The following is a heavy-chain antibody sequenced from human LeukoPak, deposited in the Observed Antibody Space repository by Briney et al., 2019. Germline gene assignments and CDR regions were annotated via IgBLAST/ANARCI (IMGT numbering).Heavy chain of an antibody. Sequence: GGSLRLSCVASGYTLSGHWMHWVRQVPGKGLMAVSRITPDGNAAAHADSVKGRFTRPRENAKNTLYLHMNSLGPDDTALYYCARSGYSNGYDYWGQGTLVTVSS. V-gene: IGHV3-74*03. D-gene: IGHD2-15*01. CDR3: ARSGYSNGYDY. CDR1: GYTLSGHW. CDR2: ITPDGNAA. J-gene: IGHJ4*02.